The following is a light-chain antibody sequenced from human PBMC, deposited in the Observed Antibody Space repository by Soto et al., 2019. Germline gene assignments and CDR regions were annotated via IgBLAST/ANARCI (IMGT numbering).Light chain of an antibody. V-gene: IGKV3-15*01. CDR3: QQRSNWPPIT. CDR2: GAS. Sequence: EIVMTQSPATLSVSPGERASLSCRASQSVSSNLAWYQQKPGQAPRLLIYGASTRATGIPARFSGSGSGTDFTLTISRLEPEDFAVYYCQQRSNWPPITFGQGTRRE. CDR1: QSVSSN. J-gene: IGKJ5*01.